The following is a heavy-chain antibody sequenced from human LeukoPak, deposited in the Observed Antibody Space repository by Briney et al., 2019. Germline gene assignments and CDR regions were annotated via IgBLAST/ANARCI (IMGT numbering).Heavy chain of an antibody. Sequence: SETLSLTCTVSTGSISSSTYYWGWIRQPPGKGLEWIGTISYSGSTYYTPSLRSRITMSVDTSKNQFSLRLSSVTAADTAVYYCARRSGSGDSRRPFDYWGRGTLVTVSS. CDR2: ISYSGST. CDR3: ARRSGSGDSRRPFDY. V-gene: IGHV4-39*01. CDR1: TGSISSSTYY. D-gene: IGHD4-17*01. J-gene: IGHJ4*02.